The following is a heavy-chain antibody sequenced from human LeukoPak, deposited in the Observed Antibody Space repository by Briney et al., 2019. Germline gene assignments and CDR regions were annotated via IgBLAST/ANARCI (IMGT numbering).Heavy chain of an antibody. V-gene: IGHV3-74*01. CDR2: INSDGSDT. CDR1: GFTLSSYW. J-gene: IGHJ4*02. CDR3: ARDVNRRVSTDY. Sequence: GGSLRLSCAASGFTLSSYWMHWVRQAPGKGLVWVSRINSDGSDTIYGDSVKGRFTISRDNAKNTLYLQMDSLRAEDTAVYYCARDVNRRVSTDYWGQGTLVTVSS.